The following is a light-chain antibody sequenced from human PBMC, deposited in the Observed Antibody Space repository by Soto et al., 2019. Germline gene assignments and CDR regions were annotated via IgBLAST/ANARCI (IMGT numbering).Light chain of an antibody. CDR2: EVS. Sequence: QSALTQPASVSGSPGQSITISFTGTSSDVGGYNYVSWYQQHPGKAPKLMIYEVSNRPSGVSNRFSGSQSGNTASLTISGLQAEDEADYYCSSYPSSSTRVFGTGTKLNVL. V-gene: IGLV2-14*01. J-gene: IGLJ1*01. CDR3: SSYPSSSTRV. CDR1: SSDVGGYNY.